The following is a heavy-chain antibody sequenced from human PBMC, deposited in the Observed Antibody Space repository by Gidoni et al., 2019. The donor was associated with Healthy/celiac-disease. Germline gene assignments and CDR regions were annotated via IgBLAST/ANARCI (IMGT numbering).Heavy chain of an antibody. V-gene: IGHV3-48*01. J-gene: IGHJ6*02. CDR3: ARSLARYDFWSGYSDYYGMDV. D-gene: IGHD3-3*01. CDR1: GFTFRRYS. CDR2: ISSSSSTI. Sequence: EVQLVESGGGLVQPGGFLSLSCAASGFTFRRYSLNWVRQAPGKGLEWVSYISSSSSTIYYADSVKGRFTISRDNAKNSLYLQMNSLRAEDTAVYYCARSLARYDFWSGYSDYYGMDVWGQGTTVTVSS.